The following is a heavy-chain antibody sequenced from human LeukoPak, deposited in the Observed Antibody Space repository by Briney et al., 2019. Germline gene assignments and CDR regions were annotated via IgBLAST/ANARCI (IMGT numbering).Heavy chain of an antibody. D-gene: IGHD3-22*01. CDR2: IYYSGST. Sequence: KPSETLSLTCTVSGGSISSYYWSWIRQPPGKGLEWIGYIYYSGSTNYNPSLKSRVTISVDTSKNQFSLKLSSVTAAGTAVYYCARGGYYYDSSGYYSYYFDYWGQGTLVTVSS. CDR1: GGSISSYY. V-gene: IGHV4-59*01. CDR3: ARGGYYYDSSGYYSYYFDY. J-gene: IGHJ4*02.